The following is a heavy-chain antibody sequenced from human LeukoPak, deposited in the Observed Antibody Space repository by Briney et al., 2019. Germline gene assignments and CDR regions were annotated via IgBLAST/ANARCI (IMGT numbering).Heavy chain of an antibody. CDR1: GDSVSSNSAA. CDR2: TYYRSNWYY. CDR3: ARVMGDGYNYHAFDI. J-gene: IGHJ3*02. V-gene: IGHV6-1*01. D-gene: IGHD5-24*01. Sequence: SQTLSLTCAISGDSVSSNSAAWNWIRRSPSRGLEWLGRTYYRSNWYYDYAVSVKSRITMNPDTSKNQFSLQLKSVTPEDTAVYYCARVMGDGYNYHAFDIWGQGTMVTVSS.